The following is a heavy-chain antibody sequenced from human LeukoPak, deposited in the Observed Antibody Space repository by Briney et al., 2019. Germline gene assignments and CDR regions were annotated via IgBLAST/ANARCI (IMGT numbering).Heavy chain of an antibody. CDR3: ARERRGYSSSWYNAFDI. V-gene: IGHV3-48*03. CDR2: ISTTGNNI. Sequence: GGSLRLSCAASEFTFSTYEMNWVRQAPGKGLEWISYISTTGNNIYYADSVKGRFTISRDNAKNSLYLQMNSLRAEDTAVYYCARERRGYSSSWYNAFDIWGQGTMVTVSS. D-gene: IGHD6-13*01. CDR1: EFTFSTYE. J-gene: IGHJ3*02.